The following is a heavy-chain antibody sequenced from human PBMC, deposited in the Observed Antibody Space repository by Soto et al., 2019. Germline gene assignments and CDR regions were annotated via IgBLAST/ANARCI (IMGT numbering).Heavy chain of an antibody. Sequence: QVQLVESGGGLVKPGGSLRLSCAASGFTFSDYYMSWIRQAPGKGLEWVSYINSSSSSTNYADSVKGRFTISRDNAKTSLYLQLTRLPPEATVVYYRARIITAAGGRRYFDLWGRRTLVTVSS. V-gene: IGHV3-11*05. J-gene: IGHJ2*01. CDR1: GFTFSDYY. CDR2: INSSSSST. CDR3: ARIITAAGGRRYFDL. D-gene: IGHD6-13*01.